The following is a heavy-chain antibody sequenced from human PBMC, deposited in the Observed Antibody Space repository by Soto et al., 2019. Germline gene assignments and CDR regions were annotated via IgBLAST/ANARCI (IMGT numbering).Heavy chain of an antibody. D-gene: IGHD3-22*01. CDR3: TRDRGRRYNDGRGYYCSAY. J-gene: IGHJ4*02. V-gene: IGHV1-69*01. CDR1: GGTFSSYA. CDR2: FIPIFGTT. Sequence: QMHLVQSGAEVKKPGSSVKVSCKPSGGTFSSYAISWVRQAPRQRLEWMGGFIPIFGTTNYAQKFQGRVTITADESTSTAYMELSSLRSEDTAVYYCTRDRGRRYNDGRGYYCSAYWGQGTLVTVSS.